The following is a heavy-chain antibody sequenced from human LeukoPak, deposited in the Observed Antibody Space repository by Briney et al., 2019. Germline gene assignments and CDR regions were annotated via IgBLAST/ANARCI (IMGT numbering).Heavy chain of an antibody. J-gene: IGHJ4*02. CDR2: INTDGTP. V-gene: IGHV3-74*01. D-gene: IGHD3-16*01. CDR1: GFSFSDHW. Sequence: QPGGSLRLSCATSGFSFSDHWMYWVRQVPVKGLVWISNINTDGTPTYADSVKGRFTISRDNAKNTLYLQMNSLRAEDTGVYFCARLRGGNWGQGTLVTVSS. CDR3: ARLRGGN.